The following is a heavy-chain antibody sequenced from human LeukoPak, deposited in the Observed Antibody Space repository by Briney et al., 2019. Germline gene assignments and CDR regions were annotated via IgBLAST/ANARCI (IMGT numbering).Heavy chain of an antibody. CDR2: ISASGGST. CDR1: GFTFSSYS. Sequence: GGPLRLSCAASGFTFSSYSMNWVRQAPGKGLEWVSAISASGGSTYYTDSVKGRFTISRDNSKNTLYLQMSSLRAEDTAVYYCVKYRAARPVHDAFDIWGQGTMVTVSS. J-gene: IGHJ3*02. V-gene: IGHV3-23*01. CDR3: VKYRAARPVHDAFDI. D-gene: IGHD6-6*01.